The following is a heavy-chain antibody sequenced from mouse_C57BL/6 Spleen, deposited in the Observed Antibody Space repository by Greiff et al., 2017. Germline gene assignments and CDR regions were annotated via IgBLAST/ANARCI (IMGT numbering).Heavy chain of an antibody. Sequence: VQLQQPGAELVRPGASVKLSCTASGFNITDDYMHWVKQRPEQGLEWIGWIDPENGDTEYDSKFQGKATITADKSSNTAYLQLSSLTSEDTAVYYCAAIYCDGSSYGYFDVWGTGTTVTVSS. CDR3: AAIYCDGSSYGYFDV. CDR1: GFNITDDY. V-gene: IGHV14-4*01. D-gene: IGHD1-1*01. CDR2: IDPENGDT. J-gene: IGHJ1*03.